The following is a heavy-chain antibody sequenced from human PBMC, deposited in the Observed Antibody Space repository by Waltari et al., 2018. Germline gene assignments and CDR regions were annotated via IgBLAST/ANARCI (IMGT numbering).Heavy chain of an antibody. CDR1: GDSLFTTSVA. J-gene: IGHJ3*02. CDR3: ARGKFTAFDI. V-gene: IGHV6-1*01. CDR2: TYYRSQWLN. Sequence: QVQLQQSGPGLVKPSQTLSLTCAVSGDSLFTTSVAWNWIRQSPSRGLEWLGRTYYRSQWLNDYALSVEGRITVNPDTSKNPFSLQLDSVTPDDTAVYYCARGKFTAFDIWGQGTMVTVSS.